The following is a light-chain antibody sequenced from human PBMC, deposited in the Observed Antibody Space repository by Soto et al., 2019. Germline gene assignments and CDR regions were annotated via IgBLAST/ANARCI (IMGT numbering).Light chain of an antibody. CDR3: QQSYSTHWT. J-gene: IGKJ1*01. CDR1: QSISSY. Sequence: IQMTQSPSSLSASVGDRVTITCRASQSISSYLNWYQQKPGKAPKLLIYAASSLQSGVPSRFSGSGSGTDFTLTISSLQPEDFATYYCQQSYSTHWTFGQGTKVDIK. CDR2: AAS. V-gene: IGKV1-39*01.